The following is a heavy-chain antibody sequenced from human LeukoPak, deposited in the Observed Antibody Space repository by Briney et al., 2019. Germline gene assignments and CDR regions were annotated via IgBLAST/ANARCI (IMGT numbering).Heavy chain of an antibody. J-gene: IGHJ6*03. CDR2: IYYSGST. V-gene: IGHV4-39*07. CDR1: GGSFSSSSYN. D-gene: IGHD5-12*01. Sequence: PSETLSLTCTVSGGSFSSSSYNWDWIRQPPGKGLEWIGSIYYSGSTYYNPSLKSRVTISLDPSKNQFSLKLSSVTAADTAVYYCARTNSGYDIKYYYYYYMDVWGKGTTVTVSS. CDR3: ARTNSGYDIKYYYYYYMDV.